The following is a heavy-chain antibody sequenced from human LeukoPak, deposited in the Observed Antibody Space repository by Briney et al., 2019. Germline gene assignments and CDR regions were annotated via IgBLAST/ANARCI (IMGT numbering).Heavy chain of an antibody. D-gene: IGHD3-22*01. CDR1: GFTFSTYW. Sequence: GGSLRLSCAASGFTFSTYWMHWVRQAPGKGLVWVSRINSDGSTNYADSVKGGFTISRDNAKNTVYLQMNSLRPEDTGVYYCARAPSEIGGYYPEYFRHWGQGTLVTVSS. J-gene: IGHJ1*01. CDR3: ARAPSEIGGYYPEYFRH. CDR2: INSDGST. V-gene: IGHV3-74*01.